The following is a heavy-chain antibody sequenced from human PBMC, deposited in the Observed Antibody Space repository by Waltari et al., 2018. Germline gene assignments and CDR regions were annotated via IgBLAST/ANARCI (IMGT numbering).Heavy chain of an antibody. CDR3: ARCSHRAYLGIRFLEWDHLDY. V-gene: IGHV5-51*03. CDR2: IYPGYSDT. J-gene: IGHJ4*02. Sequence: EVQLVQSGAEVTKQGASLKISCKGSGTRFTSYWISWVRQMPGKGLEWMGIIYPGYSDTSYSPSFQGQVTISADKSITTAYLQWSSLKASDTAMYYCARCSHRAYLGIRFLEWDHLDYWGQGTLVTVSS. CDR1: GTRFTSYW. D-gene: IGHD3-3*01.